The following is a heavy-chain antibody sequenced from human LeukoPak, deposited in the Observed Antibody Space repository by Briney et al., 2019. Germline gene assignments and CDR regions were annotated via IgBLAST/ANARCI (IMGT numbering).Heavy chain of an antibody. CDR2: FDPEDGET. CDR3: ATGSYYDILTGYPFDY. V-gene: IGHV1-24*01. J-gene: IGHJ4*02. D-gene: IGHD3-9*01. CDR1: GYTLTELS. Sequence: GASVKVSCKVSGYTLTELSMHWVRQAPGKGLEWMGGFDPEDGETIYAQKFQGRVTMTEDTSTDTAYMELSSLRSEDTAVYYCATGSYYDILTGYPFDYWGQGTLVTVSS.